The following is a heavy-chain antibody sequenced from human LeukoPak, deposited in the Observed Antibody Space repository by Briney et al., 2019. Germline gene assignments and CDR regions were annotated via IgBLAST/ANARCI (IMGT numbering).Heavy chain of an antibody. CDR2: ISTYNGKA. Sequence: SVKVSCKASGYTFTRYGITWVGQAPGQGLEWMGWISTYNGKANYAQKVQDRVTMTTDTSTSTVYMELRSLRSDDTALYYCARDFSNFSYGTWFDPWSQGTLVTVSS. CDR1: GYTFTRYG. CDR3: ARDFSNFSYGTWFDP. V-gene: IGHV1-18*01. D-gene: IGHD1-1*01. J-gene: IGHJ5*02.